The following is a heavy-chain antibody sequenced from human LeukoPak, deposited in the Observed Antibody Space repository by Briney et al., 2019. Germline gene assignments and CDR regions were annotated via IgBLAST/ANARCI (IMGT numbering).Heavy chain of an antibody. J-gene: IGHJ5*02. D-gene: IGHD6-13*01. V-gene: IGHV1-8*03. CDR3: ARAHDDRYSSSWTNWFDP. CDR2: INPNSGNT. Sequence: GASVKVSCKASGYTFTNYDINWVRQATGHGLEWMGWINPNSGNTGYAQKFQGRVTITGNTSISTAYMELSSLRSEDTAVYYCARAHDDRYSSSWTNWFDPWGQGTLVTVSS. CDR1: GYTFTNYD.